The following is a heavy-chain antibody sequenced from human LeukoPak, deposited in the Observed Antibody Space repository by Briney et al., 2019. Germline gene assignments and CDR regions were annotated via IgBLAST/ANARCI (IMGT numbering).Heavy chain of an antibody. Sequence: GGSLRLSCAASGFTFDDYGMSWVRHAPGKGLEWVSGINWNGGSTGYADSVKGRFTISRDNAKNSLYLQMNSLRAEDTALYHCARETSDSSGYIPLFDYWGQGTLVTVSS. D-gene: IGHD3-22*01. CDR2: INWNGGST. J-gene: IGHJ4*02. CDR3: ARETSDSSGYIPLFDY. V-gene: IGHV3-20*01. CDR1: GFTFDDYG.